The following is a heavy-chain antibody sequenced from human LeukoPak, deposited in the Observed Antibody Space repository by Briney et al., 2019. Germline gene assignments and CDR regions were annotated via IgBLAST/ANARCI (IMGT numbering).Heavy chain of an antibody. J-gene: IGHJ4*02. Sequence: GGSLRLSCAASGFTFSSYAMHWVRQAPGKGLEWVAVISYDGSNKYYADSVKGRFTISRDNSKNTLYLQMNSPRAEDTAVYYCARAEVGELLLDYWGQGTLVTVSS. V-gene: IGHV3-30-3*01. CDR1: GFTFSSYA. CDR3: ARAEVGELLLDY. CDR2: ISYDGSNK. D-gene: IGHD1-26*01.